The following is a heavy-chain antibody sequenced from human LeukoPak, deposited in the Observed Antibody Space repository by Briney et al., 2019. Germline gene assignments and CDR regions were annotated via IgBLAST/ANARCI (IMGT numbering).Heavy chain of an antibody. CDR3: ARATPGLRFLEWTPLDS. Sequence: GGSLRLSCAASGFTFNTYTMNWVRQAPGKGLEWVSSISSNSVYIYYADSVMGRFIISRDNAKNSLILQMNSLRGEDTALYYCARATPGLRFLEWTPLDSWGQGTLVTVSS. J-gene: IGHJ4*02. CDR1: GFTFNTYT. CDR2: ISSNSVYI. V-gene: IGHV3-21*06. D-gene: IGHD3-3*01.